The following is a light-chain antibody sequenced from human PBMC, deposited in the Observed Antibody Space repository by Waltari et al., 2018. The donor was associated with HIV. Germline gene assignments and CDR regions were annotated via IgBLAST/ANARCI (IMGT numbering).Light chain of an antibody. V-gene: IGKV3-11*01. CDR1: QSVGKY. CDR2: DAI. Sequence: EIVLTQSPATLSLSPGERATLSCRASQSVGKYLAWYQQKPGQVPRLLIYDAINRATGIPARFSGSGSGTDFTLTISGLEPEDFAGYYCQQRDSWPRGITFGQGTRLEIK. J-gene: IGKJ5*01. CDR3: QQRDSWPRGIT.